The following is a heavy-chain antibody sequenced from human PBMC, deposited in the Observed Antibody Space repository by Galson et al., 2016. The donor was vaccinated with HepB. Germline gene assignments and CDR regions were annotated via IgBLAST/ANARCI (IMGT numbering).Heavy chain of an antibody. D-gene: IGHD5-24*01. CDR3: ARSLAGDGYSSGY. V-gene: IGHV3-7*01. CDR2: IDQEGSEK. J-gene: IGHJ4*02. CDR1: GFTFSRHW. Sequence: SLRLSCAASGFTFSRHWMSWVRQAPGKGLEWVANIDQEGSEKWYVDSVKGRFTISRDNAKNLVNLQMNSAKSEDTAVYYCARSLAGDGYSSGYWGQGILVSVSA.